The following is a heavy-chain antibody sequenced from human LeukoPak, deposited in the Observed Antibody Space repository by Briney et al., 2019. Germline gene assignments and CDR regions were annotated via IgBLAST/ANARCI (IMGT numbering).Heavy chain of an antibody. CDR1: DDSITMYY. J-gene: IGHJ4*02. CDR3: AREAYLLTGYYDYFDY. Sequence: SETLSLTCTVSDDSITMYYWTWIRQPPGKGLERIGYIYYSGSTNYNPSLKSRVTISVDTSKNQFSLKLSSVTAADTAVYYCAREAYLLTGYYDYFDYWGQGTLVTVSS. CDR2: IYYSGST. V-gene: IGHV4-59*01. D-gene: IGHD3-9*01.